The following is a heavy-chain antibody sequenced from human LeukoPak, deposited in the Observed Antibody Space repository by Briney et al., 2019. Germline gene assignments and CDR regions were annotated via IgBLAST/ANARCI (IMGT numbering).Heavy chain of an antibody. CDR2: MYYSDSGNI. J-gene: IGHJ4*02. CDR1: GGSIISVSYY. CDR3: ARGPDDFDY. V-gene: IGHV4-39*07. Sequence: SETLSLTCTVSGGSIISVSYYWGWIRQPPGKGLEWIGSMYYSDSGNIYYNPSLKNRVTISVDTSKNQFSLKLSSVTAADTAVYFCARGPDDFDYWGQGTLVTVSS. D-gene: IGHD5-24*01.